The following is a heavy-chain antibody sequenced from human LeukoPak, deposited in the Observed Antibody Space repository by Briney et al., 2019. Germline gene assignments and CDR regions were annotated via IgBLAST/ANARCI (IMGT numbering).Heavy chain of an antibody. Sequence: ASETLSLTCAVSGSSISSGGYSWSWIRQPPGKGLEWIGYIYHSGSTYYNPSLKSRVTISVDRSKNQFSLKLSSVTAADTAVYYRARGGGWSGYLMPYYFDYWGQGTTVTVSS. CDR1: GSSISSGGYS. D-gene: IGHD3-3*01. J-gene: IGHJ4*03. CDR3: ARGGGWSGYLMPYYFDY. CDR2: IYHSGST. V-gene: IGHV4-30-2*01.